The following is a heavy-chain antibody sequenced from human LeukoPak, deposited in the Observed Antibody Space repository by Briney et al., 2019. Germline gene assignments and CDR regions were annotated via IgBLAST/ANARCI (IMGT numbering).Heavy chain of an antibody. CDR2: ISSDGGST. CDR3: AREGSDYDSSGYHDY. V-gene: IGHV3-64*01. D-gene: IGHD3-22*01. CDR1: GFTFSSYA. J-gene: IGHJ4*02. Sequence: GGSQRLSCAASGFTFSSYAMHWVRQAPGKGLEYVSAISSDGGSTYYANSVKGRFTISRDNSKNTLFLQMGSLRAEDMAVYYCAREGSDYDSSGYHDYWGQGTLVTVSS.